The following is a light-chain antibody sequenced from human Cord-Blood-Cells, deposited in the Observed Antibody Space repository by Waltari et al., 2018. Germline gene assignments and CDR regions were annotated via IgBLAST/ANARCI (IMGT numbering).Light chain of an antibody. CDR3: QQYGSSPLT. J-gene: IGKJ3*01. CDR2: GAS. V-gene: IGKV3-20*01. CDR1: QSVSSSY. Sequence: EIVLTQSPGTLSLSRGERDTLSCRASQSVSSSYLAWYQHKPGQAPRLLIYGASSRATGIPDRFSGSGSGTDFTLTISRLEPEDFAVYYCQQYGSSPLTFGPGTKVDIK.